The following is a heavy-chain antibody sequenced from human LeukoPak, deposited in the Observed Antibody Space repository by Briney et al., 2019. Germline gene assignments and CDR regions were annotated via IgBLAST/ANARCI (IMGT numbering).Heavy chain of an antibody. Sequence: AGSLRLSCAASGXTFSSYGMHWVRQAPGKGLEWVAVIWYDGSNKQHADSVKGRFTISRDNSKNTLYLQMNSLRAEDTAVYYCAREYFYDSSAAGFDYWGQGTLVTVSS. CDR1: GXTFSSYG. D-gene: IGHD3-22*01. CDR3: AREYFYDSSAAGFDY. J-gene: IGHJ4*02. V-gene: IGHV3-33*01. CDR2: IWYDGSNK.